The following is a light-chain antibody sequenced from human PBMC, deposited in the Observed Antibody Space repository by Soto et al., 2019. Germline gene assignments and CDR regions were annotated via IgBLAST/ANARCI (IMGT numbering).Light chain of an antibody. CDR1: QDIKAF. V-gene: IGKV1-33*01. CDR2: GAS. Sequence: DIQMTHSPSSLSVSVGDRVTITCQANQDIKAFLHWYQQKPGKAPKVLIYGASYLEPGVPSRFSGTGSGTDFTFTTSSLQPEDIATYYCQQYDSVPLTFGGGTKVDIK. CDR3: QQYDSVPLT. J-gene: IGKJ4*01.